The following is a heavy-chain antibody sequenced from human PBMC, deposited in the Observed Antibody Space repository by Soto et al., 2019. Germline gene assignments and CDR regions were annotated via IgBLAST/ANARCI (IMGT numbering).Heavy chain of an antibody. Sequence: PGGSLRLSCAASGFTFSSYGMHWVRQAPGKGLEWVSGISWNSGSIGYADSVKGRFTISRDNAKNSLYLQMNSLRAEDTALYYCAKDRCGRDYDFWSGYYCGMDVWGQGTTVTVSS. V-gene: IGHV3-9*01. D-gene: IGHD3-3*01. CDR2: ISWNSGSI. CDR3: AKDRCGRDYDFWSGYYCGMDV. CDR1: GFTFSSYG. J-gene: IGHJ6*02.